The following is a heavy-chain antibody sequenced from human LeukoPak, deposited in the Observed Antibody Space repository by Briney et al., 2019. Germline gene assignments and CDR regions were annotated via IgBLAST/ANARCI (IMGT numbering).Heavy chain of an antibody. D-gene: IGHD3/OR15-3a*01. CDR1: EFTFGDYA. CDR3: ATLHGTRPDY. V-gene: IGHV3-30-3*01. Sequence: GRSLRLSCAASEFTFGDYAIHWVRQAPGKGLEWVAVISYDGSDKYYADSVKGRFTISRDNSKNTLYLQMNSLRAEDTAVYYCATLHGTRPDYWGQGTLVTVSS. CDR2: ISYDGSDK. J-gene: IGHJ4*02.